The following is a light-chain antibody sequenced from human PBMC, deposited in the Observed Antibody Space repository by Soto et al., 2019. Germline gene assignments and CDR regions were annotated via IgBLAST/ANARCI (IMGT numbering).Light chain of an antibody. CDR3: QQYYSYPST. V-gene: IGKV1-8*01. Sequence: AIRMTQSPSSLSASTGDRVTITWRASQGISSYLAWYQQKPGKAPKLLIYAASTLQSGVPSRFSGSGSGTDFTLTISCLQSEDFATYYCQQYYSYPSTFGQGTKLEIK. CDR1: QGISSY. J-gene: IGKJ2*01. CDR2: AAS.